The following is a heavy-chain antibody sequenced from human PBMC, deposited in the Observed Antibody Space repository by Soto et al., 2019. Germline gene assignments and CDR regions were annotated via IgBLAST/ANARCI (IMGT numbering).Heavy chain of an antibody. Sequence: PPETLSLTCTVSGGSISSSSYYWGWIRQPPGKGLEWIGSIYYSGYTYYNPSLKSRVTISVDTSKNQFSLKLSSVTAADTAVYYCARDKITGLFDYWGQGTLVTVSS. CDR3: ARDKITGLFDY. V-gene: IGHV4-39*02. D-gene: IGHD2-8*02. J-gene: IGHJ4*02. CDR2: IYYSGYT. CDR1: GGSISSSSYY.